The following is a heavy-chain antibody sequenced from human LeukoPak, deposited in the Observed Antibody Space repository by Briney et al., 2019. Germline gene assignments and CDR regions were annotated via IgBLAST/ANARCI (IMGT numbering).Heavy chain of an antibody. CDR3: ASPPEAEAF. J-gene: IGHJ3*01. CDR1: GFSFRDYP. Sequence: GGSLRLSCEAAGFSFRDYPMGWVRRASGKRLEWVSGISAGADVIFYADPVKGRFTISRDNSKNTLYLQMNSLRAEDTAVYYCASPPEAEAFWGQGTMVTVSS. CDR2: ISAGADVI. V-gene: IGHV3-23*01.